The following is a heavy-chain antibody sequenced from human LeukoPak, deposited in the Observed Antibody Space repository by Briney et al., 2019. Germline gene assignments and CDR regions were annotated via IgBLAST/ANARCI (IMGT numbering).Heavy chain of an antibody. J-gene: IGHJ6*03. CDR3: ARGTKDLVRITWYDYMDV. CDR1: GYSLSSCYY. D-gene: IGHD3-10*01. CDR2: IYRSGRT. Sequence: LETLSLTCTVSGYSLSSCYYWGWIRQPPGTGLEWIGSIYRSGRTFYNPSLKRLVTISVDSSKNQFSLKLSSVTDAETAVYYCARGTKDLVRITWYDYMDVWGKGATVTVSS. V-gene: IGHV4-38-2*02.